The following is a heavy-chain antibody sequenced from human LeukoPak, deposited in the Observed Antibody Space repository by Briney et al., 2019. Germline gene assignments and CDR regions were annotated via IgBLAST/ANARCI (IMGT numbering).Heavy chain of an antibody. CDR3: ARATKGRSNWFDP. CDR1: GGSISSYY. V-gene: IGHV4-59*01. J-gene: IGHJ5*02. D-gene: IGHD5-12*01. CDR2: IYYSGST. Sequence: PSETLSLTRTVSGGSISSYYWSWIRQPPGKGLEWIGYIYYSGSTNYNPSLKSRVTISVDTSKNQFSLKLSSVTAADTAVYYCARATKGRSNWFDPWGQGTLVTVSS.